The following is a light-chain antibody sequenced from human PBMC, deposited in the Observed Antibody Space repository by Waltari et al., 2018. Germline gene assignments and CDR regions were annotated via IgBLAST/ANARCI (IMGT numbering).Light chain of an antibody. CDR2: GAS. CDR3: QHYGSSIPVT. V-gene: IGKV3-20*01. Sequence: EIVLAQSPDTLSLSPGGRATLSCRASQSVYNSDLMWYQQKPGQAPRLLIFGASIRATGIPDRFSGSGSGTDFTLTISRLEPEDFAIYYCQHYGSSIPVTFGQGTRLDIK. J-gene: IGKJ5*01. CDR1: QSVYNSD.